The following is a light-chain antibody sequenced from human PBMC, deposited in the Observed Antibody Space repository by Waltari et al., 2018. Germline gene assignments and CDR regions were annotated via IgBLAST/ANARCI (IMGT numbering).Light chain of an antibody. V-gene: IGKV2D-29*02. Sequence: VLTQTPPSLSVTPGQPASISCKSGDSLLHTEGKTYLYWYLQKSGQSPQLLISEVSSRFFGVADRISGSGSGTDFTLKISRVEAEDVGVYYCMQSIELPTFGQGTRLEIK. CDR3: MQSIELPT. CDR2: EVS. CDR1: DSLLHTEGKTY. J-gene: IGKJ5*01.